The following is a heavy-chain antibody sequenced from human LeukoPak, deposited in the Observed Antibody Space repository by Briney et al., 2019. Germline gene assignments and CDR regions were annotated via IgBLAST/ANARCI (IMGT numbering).Heavy chain of an antibody. CDR1: GFTFSSYS. Sequence: QSGGSLRLSCAASGFTFSSYSMNWVRQAPGKGLEWVSAISGSGGSTYYADSVKGRFTISRDNSKNTLYLQMNSLRAEDTAVYYCAKALEVTAIFDYWGQGTLVTVSS. CDR2: ISGSGGST. CDR3: AKALEVTAIFDY. V-gene: IGHV3-23*01. J-gene: IGHJ4*02. D-gene: IGHD2-21*02.